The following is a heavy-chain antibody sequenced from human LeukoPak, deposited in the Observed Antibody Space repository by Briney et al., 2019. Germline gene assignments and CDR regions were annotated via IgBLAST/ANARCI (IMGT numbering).Heavy chain of an antibody. CDR2: ISYSGST. CDR1: GGSISTYY. D-gene: IGHD6-6*01. V-gene: IGHV4-59*08. Sequence: PSETLSLTCTVSGGSISTYYWTWIRQPPGKGLEWIGSISYSGSTNNSPSLEGRVTMSVDTSKNQFSLKLSSVTAADTAVYYCARRPDGTSHFDYWGQGTLVTVSS. CDR3: ARRPDGTSHFDY. J-gene: IGHJ4*02.